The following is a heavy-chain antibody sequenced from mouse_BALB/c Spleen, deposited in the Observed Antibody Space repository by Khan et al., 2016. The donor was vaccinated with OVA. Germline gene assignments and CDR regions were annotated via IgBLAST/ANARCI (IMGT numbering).Heavy chain of an antibody. CDR1: GYSITSDYA. CDR3: TMGRAY. J-gene: IGHJ3*01. V-gene: IGHV3-2*02. D-gene: IGHD4-1*01. Sequence: EVQLQESGPGLVKPSQSLSLTCTVTGYSITSDYAWNWIRPFPGNKLAWMGYLSYSGNTSYTPSLTSSISITRDKSTNPFFRQLTSVTTEDTATIYCTMGRAYWGQGTLVTVSA. CDR2: LSYSGNT.